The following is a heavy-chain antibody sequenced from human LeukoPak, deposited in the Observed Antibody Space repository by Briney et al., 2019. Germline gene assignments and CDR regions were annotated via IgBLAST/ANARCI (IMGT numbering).Heavy chain of an antibody. D-gene: IGHD3-22*01. Sequence: QPGGSLRLSCAASGFTFTSYAMSWVRQAPGKGLECVSAMSVSGGSTYYADSVKGRFTVSRDNSKNTLYLEMRSLRGEDTAVYYCAKDGVGDSSGYYLLEHWGQGTLVTVSS. V-gene: IGHV3-23*01. CDR1: GFTFTSYA. CDR2: MSVSGGST. J-gene: IGHJ1*01. CDR3: AKDGVGDSSGYYLLEH.